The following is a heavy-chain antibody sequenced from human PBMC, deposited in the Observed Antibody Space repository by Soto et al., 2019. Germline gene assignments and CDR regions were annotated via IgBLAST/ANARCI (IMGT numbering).Heavy chain of an antibody. CDR2: MYYSGST. CDR1: GGSISSSSYY. Sequence: QLQLQESGPGLVKPSETLSLTCTVSGGSISSSSYYWGWIRQPPGKGLEWIGCMYYSGSTYYNPSLKIRVTISVDTSKNQFSLTLSSVTAADTAVYYCAGAVAGTPDYWGQGTLVTVSS. J-gene: IGHJ4*02. CDR3: AGAVAGTPDY. D-gene: IGHD6-19*01. V-gene: IGHV4-39*01.